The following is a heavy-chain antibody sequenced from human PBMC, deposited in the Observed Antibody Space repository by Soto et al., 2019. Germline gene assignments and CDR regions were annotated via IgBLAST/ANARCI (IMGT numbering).Heavy chain of an antibody. D-gene: IGHD6-13*01. CDR3: ARHWGRGAAGTCYN. CDR1: GGSISSRESY. Sequence: SETLSLTGSVSGGSISSRESYWGWIRQPPGKGLEWIGTIYFSGSTYYNPSLKSRVTMSVDTSKNQFSLKLTSVTAADTAVYYCARHWGRGAAGTCYNWGQGTLVTVSS. J-gene: IGHJ4*02. CDR2: IYFSGST. V-gene: IGHV4-39*01.